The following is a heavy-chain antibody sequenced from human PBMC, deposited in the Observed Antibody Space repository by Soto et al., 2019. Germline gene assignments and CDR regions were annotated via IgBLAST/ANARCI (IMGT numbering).Heavy chain of an antibody. D-gene: IGHD6-13*01. J-gene: IGHJ4*02. CDR1: GFTFSSYA. V-gene: IGHV4-34*01. CDR2: INHSGST. Sequence: VQLLESGGGLVQPGGSLRLSCAASGFTFSSYAMCWVRQAPGKGLEWIGEINHSGSTNFNPSLKSRVTISVDTSKNQFSLKLASVTAADTAVYFCARGRKEYSSSWYVDWGQGTLVTVSS. CDR3: ARGRKEYSSSWYVD.